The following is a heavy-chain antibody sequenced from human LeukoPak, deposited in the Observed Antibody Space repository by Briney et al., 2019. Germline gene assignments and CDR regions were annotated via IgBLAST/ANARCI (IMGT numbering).Heavy chain of an antibody. CDR2: INHSGST. CDR1: GGSFSSYY. J-gene: IGHJ5*01. V-gene: IGHV4-34*01. Sequence: SQTLSLTCPVYGGSFSSYYWSWIRRPPGKGLEWIGAINHSGSTTYKPSLKSRVTISVDTSKNQFSLRLSSLNVAAPAVYYCARGRERGVLITTSRRSFWFDSWGQGTLVTVSS. D-gene: IGHD3-22*01. CDR3: ARGRERGVLITTSRRSFWFDS.